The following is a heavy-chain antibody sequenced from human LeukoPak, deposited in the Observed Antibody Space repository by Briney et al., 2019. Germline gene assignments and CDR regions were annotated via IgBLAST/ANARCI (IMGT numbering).Heavy chain of an antibody. V-gene: IGHV5-51*01. D-gene: IGHD3-22*01. CDR1: GYSFTSYW. J-gene: IGHJ5*02. CDR2: IYPGDSDT. CDR3: ARRDYYDSSGVNWFDP. Sequence: GGSLEISCKGSGYSFTSYWIGWVRQVPGKGLEWMGIIYPGDSDTRYSPSFQGQVTISADKSISTAYLQWSSLKASDTAMYYCARRDYYDSSGVNWFDPWGQGTLSPSPQ.